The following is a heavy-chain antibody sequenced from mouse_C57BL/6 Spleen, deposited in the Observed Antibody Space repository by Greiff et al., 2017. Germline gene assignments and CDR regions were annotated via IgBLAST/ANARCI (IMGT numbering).Heavy chain of an antibody. CDR2: ISSGSSTI. V-gene: IGHV5-17*01. CDR3: ERLNWDEDFDY. Sequence: DVKLVESGGGLVKPGGSLKLSCAASGFTFSDYGMHWVRQAPEKGLEWVAYISSGSSTIYYADTVKGRFTISRDNAKNTLFLQMTSLRSEDTAMYYCERLNWDEDFDYWGQGTTLTVSS. CDR1: GFTFSDYG. D-gene: IGHD4-1*02. J-gene: IGHJ2*01.